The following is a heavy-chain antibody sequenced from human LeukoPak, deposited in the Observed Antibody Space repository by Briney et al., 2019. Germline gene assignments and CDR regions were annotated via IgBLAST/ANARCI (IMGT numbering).Heavy chain of an antibody. D-gene: IGHD2-15*01. CDR1: GYTFTGYY. CDR3: ASILGYCSGGDCLDY. Sequence: ASVKVSCEVSGYTFTGYYMHWVRQAPGQGLEWMGWINPNSGGTNYAQKFQGRVTMTRDTSISTAYMELSRLRSDDTAVYYCASILGYCSGGDCLDYWGQGTLVTVSS. J-gene: IGHJ4*02. V-gene: IGHV1-2*02. CDR2: INPNSGGT.